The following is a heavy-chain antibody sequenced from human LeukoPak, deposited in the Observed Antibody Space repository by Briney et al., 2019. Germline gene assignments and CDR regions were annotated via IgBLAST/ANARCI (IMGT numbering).Heavy chain of an antibody. D-gene: IGHD4-11*01. V-gene: IGHV4-39*01. CDR3: GRHKGMPGYSTY. CDR2: IYYSGSP. CDR1: GGSISGSDYY. Sequence: SETLSVTCTVSGGSISGSDYYWGWIRHPPGKGLEWIGNIYYSGSPYYNPSLKSRVTISVDTSKNQFSLKLSSVTAADTAVYYCGRHKGMPGYSTYWGQGSLVTVSS. J-gene: IGHJ4*02.